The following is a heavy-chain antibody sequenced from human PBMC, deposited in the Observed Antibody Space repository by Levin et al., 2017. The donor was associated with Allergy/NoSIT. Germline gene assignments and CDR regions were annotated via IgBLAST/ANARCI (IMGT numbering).Heavy chain of an antibody. D-gene: IGHD6-19*01. CDR1: GFTFSSYS. V-gene: IGHV3-21*01. Sequence: GGSLRLSCAASGFTFSSYSMNWVRQAPGKGLEWVSSISSSSSYIYYADSVKGRFTISRDNAKNSLYLQMNSLRAEDTAVYYCARGGEYSSGWFGYWGQGTLVTVSS. CDR2: ISSSSSYI. CDR3: ARGGEYSSGWFGY. J-gene: IGHJ5*01.